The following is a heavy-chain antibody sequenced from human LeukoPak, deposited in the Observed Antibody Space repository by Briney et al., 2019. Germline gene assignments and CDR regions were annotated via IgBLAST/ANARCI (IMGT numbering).Heavy chain of an antibody. J-gene: IGHJ4*02. CDR1: GGSLSSYC. Sequence: SETLSLTCAVSGGSLSSYCWTWIRQRAGKGLEWIGRAYTNGNTDYNSSLKSRVRMSVDTCNNQVTLNLNSVTAADTAVYYCATEGLGSGRWFGYWGQGTLVTVSS. D-gene: IGHD6-25*01. CDR3: ATEGLGSGRWFGY. V-gene: IGHV4-4*07. CDR2: AYTNGNT.